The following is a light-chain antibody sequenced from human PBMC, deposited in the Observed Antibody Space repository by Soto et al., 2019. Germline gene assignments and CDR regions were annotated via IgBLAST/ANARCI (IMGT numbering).Light chain of an antibody. CDR3: QVWDGLSDHVI. Sequence: SYELTQPPSVSVAPGQTARITCGGNNIESKSVHWYQQRPGQAPVLVVHDDSDRPSGIPERISGSNSGNTATLNISRVEAGDEAEYYCQVWDGLSDHVIFGGGTKLTVL. J-gene: IGLJ2*01. CDR2: DDS. CDR1: NIESKS. V-gene: IGLV3-21*02.